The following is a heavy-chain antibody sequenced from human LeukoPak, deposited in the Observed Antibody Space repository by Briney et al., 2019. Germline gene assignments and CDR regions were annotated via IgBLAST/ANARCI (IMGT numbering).Heavy chain of an antibody. CDR1: GFTFSSYS. CDR2: ISSSSSTI. V-gene: IGHV3-48*01. J-gene: IGHJ6*03. CDR3: ARVDCSGGSCYYYMDV. D-gene: IGHD2-15*01. Sequence: GGSLRLSCAASGFTFSSYSMNWVRQAPGKGLEWVSYISSSSSTIYYADSVKGRFTISRDNAKNSLYLQMNSLRAEDTAVYYCARVDCSGGSCYYYMDVWGKGTTVTVSS.